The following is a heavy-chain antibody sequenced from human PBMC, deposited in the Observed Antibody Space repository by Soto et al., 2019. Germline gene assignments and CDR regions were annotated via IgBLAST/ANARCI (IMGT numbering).Heavy chain of an antibody. Sequence: QLQLQESGPGLVKPSETLSLTCTVSGGSISSSSYYWGWIRQPPGKGLEWIGSIYYSGSTYYNPSLKSRVTISVDTSKNQFSLKLSSVTAADTAVYYCARSGSLSSYCSGGSCYLTLFDYWSQGTLVTVSS. CDR2: IYYSGST. D-gene: IGHD2-15*01. V-gene: IGHV4-39*01. CDR3: ARSGSLSSYCSGGSCYLTLFDY. CDR1: GGSISSSSYY. J-gene: IGHJ4*02.